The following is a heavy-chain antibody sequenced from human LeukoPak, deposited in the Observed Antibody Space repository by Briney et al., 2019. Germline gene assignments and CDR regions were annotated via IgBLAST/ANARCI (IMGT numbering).Heavy chain of an antibody. CDR3: ARGVGDIVVVPYGGLAPYFDY. Sequence: GASVKVSCKGAGYTFTSYGFSWVRQAPGQGLEWIGWISAYNGNTNYAQKLQGRVTMTTDTSTSTAYMELRSLRSDDTAVYYCARGVGDIVVVPYGGLAPYFDYWGQGTLVTVSS. D-gene: IGHD2-2*01. CDR1: GYTFTSYG. J-gene: IGHJ4*02. CDR2: ISAYNGNT. V-gene: IGHV1-18*01.